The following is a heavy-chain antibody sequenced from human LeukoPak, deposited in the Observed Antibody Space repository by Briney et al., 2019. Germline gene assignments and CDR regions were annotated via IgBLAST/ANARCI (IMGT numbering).Heavy chain of an antibody. CDR2: IYYSGST. V-gene: IGHV4-31*03. CDR3: ARDRNHAFDI. J-gene: IGHJ3*02. D-gene: IGHD1-1*01. CDR1: GGSISGGGYY. Sequence: SQTLSLTCTVSGGSISGGGYYWSWIRQHPGKGLEWIGYIYYSGSTYYNPSLKSRVTISVDTSKNQFSLKLSSVTAADTAVYYCARDRNHAFDIWGQGTMVTVSS.